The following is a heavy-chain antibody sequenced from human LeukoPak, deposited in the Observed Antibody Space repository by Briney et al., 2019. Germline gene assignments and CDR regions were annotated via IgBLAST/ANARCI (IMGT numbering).Heavy chain of an antibody. CDR3: VGGLSD. CDR1: GGSISSYY. Sequence: SETLSLTSTVSGGSISSYYWSWIRQPPGKGLEWIGYIYYSGSTNYNPSLKSRVTISVDTSKNQFSLKLSSVTAADTAVYYCVGGLSDWGQGTLVTVSS. V-gene: IGHV4-59*08. CDR2: IYYSGST. J-gene: IGHJ4*02.